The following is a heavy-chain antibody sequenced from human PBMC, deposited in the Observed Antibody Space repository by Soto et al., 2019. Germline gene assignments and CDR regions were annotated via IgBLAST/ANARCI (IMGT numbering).Heavy chain of an antibody. CDR3: ARGYAWAFDY. Sequence: GGSLRLSCAVSGFSFSRFWMSWVRQAPGKGLEWVANINQDGSEMYYVDSVKGRFTISRDNAKNSLYLQMNSLRAEDTAVYYCARGYAWAFDYWGQGALVTVSS. CDR1: GFSFSRFW. V-gene: IGHV3-7*01. D-gene: IGHD2-2*01. J-gene: IGHJ4*02. CDR2: INQDGSEM.